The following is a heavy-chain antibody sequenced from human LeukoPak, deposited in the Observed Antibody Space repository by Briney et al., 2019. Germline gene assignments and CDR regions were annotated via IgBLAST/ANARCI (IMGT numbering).Heavy chain of an antibody. CDR2: ISNSDGTT. CDR3: ARGGSYSCLDY. Sequence: GGSLRLSCAASGFTFSNDYMTWIRQAPGKGLEWVSYISNSDGTTYYADFVRGRFTISRDNAKKSLYLQMNSLTVEDTAVYYCARGGSYSCLDYWGQGTLVTVSS. J-gene: IGHJ4*02. V-gene: IGHV3-11*04. D-gene: IGHD3-10*01. CDR1: GFTFSNDY.